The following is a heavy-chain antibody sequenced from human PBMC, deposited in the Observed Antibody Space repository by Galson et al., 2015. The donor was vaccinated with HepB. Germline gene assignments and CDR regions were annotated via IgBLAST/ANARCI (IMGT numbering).Heavy chain of an antibody. V-gene: IGHV1-69*04. CDR3: AREVDYGDYYFVY. CDR2: IITVLGIA. Sequence: SVKVSCKPSGGTFSTYSISWVRQAPGQGLEWMGRIITVLGIATYAQQLQGRVTITADKSTNTAYMELSSLRSEDTAVYYCAREVDYGDYYFVYWGQGTLVTVSS. CDR1: GGTFSTYS. J-gene: IGHJ4*02. D-gene: IGHD4-17*01.